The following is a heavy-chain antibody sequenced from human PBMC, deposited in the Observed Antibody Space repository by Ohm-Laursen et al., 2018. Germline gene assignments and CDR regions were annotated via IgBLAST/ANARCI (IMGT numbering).Heavy chain of an antibody. CDR3: AKEYYDFWSGYSGFDY. D-gene: IGHD3-3*01. Sequence: SLRLSCAASGFTFDDYAMHWVRQAPGKGLEWVSGISWNSGSIGYADSVKGRFTISRDNAKNSLYLRMNSLRAGDTALYYCAKEYYDFWSGYSGFDYWGQGTLVTVSS. CDR1: GFTFDDYA. V-gene: IGHV3-9*01. CDR2: ISWNSGSI. J-gene: IGHJ4*02.